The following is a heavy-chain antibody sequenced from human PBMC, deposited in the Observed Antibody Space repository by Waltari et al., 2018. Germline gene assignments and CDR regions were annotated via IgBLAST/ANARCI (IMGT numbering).Heavy chain of an antibody. CDR1: GFTFSSYG. CDR2: IWYDGSNK. CDR3: AKVYYYDSSGFGDDAFDI. J-gene: IGHJ3*02. Sequence: QVQLVESGGGVVQPGRSLRLSCAASGFTFSSYGMHWVRQAPGKGLEWVAVIWYDGSNKYYADSVKGRFTISRDNSKNTLYLQMNSLRAEDTAVYYCAKVYYYDSSGFGDDAFDIWGQGTMVTVSS. D-gene: IGHD3-22*01. V-gene: IGHV3-33*06.